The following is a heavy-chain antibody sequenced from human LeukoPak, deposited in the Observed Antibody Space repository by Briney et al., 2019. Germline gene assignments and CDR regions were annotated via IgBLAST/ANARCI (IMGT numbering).Heavy chain of an antibody. CDR3: ARTITMVRGVNPDAFDI. CDR1: GGSISSGGYY. J-gene: IGHJ3*02. D-gene: IGHD3-10*01. Sequence: SQTLSLTCTVSGGSISSGGYYWSWIRQHPGKGLEWIGYIYYSGSTYYNPSLKSRVTISVDTSKNQFSLKLSSVTAADTAVYYCARTITMVRGVNPDAFDIWGQGTMVTVSS. V-gene: IGHV4-31*03. CDR2: IYYSGST.